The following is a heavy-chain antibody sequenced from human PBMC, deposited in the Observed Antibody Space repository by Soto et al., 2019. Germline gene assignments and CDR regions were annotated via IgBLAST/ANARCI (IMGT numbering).Heavy chain of an antibody. CDR1: GGSFSGYY. V-gene: IGHV4-34*01. J-gene: IGHJ6*02. CDR3: ARVGGYCSSTSCEYYYYYYGMDV. Sequence: SETLSLTCAVYGGSFSGYYWSWIRQPPGKGLEWIGEINHSGSTNYNPSLKSRVTISVDTSKNQFSLKLSSVTAADTAVYYCARVGGYCSSTSCEYYYYYYGMDVWGQGTTVTVSS. D-gene: IGHD2-2*01. CDR2: INHSGST.